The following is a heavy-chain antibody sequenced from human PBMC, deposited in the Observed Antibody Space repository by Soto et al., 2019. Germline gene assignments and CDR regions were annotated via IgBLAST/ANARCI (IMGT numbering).Heavy chain of an antibody. V-gene: IGHV1-3*01. CDR1: GYTFTSYA. CDR2: INAGNGNT. CDR3: ASSGGSTGFFDY. J-gene: IGHJ4*02. Sequence: ASVKVSCKASGYTFTSYAMHWVRQAPGQRLEWMGWINAGNGNTKYSQKFQGRVTITRDTSASTAYMELSSLRSEDTAVYYCASSGGSTGFFDYWRQGTLVTVSS. D-gene: IGHD1-26*01.